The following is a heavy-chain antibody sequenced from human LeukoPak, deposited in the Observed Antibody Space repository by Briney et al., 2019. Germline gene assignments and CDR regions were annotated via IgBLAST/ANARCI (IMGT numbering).Heavy chain of an antibody. D-gene: IGHD4-11*01. CDR2: ISANGGNT. CDR3: AKERASRLPFDY. CDR1: GFIFSNYG. J-gene: IGHJ4*02. Sequence: GGSLRLSCAASGFIFSNYGMNWVRQAPGKGLEWVTAISANGGNTYYADSVKGRFTISRDNSKDTLSLQMNSLRAEDTAVYYCAKERASRLPFDYWGQGTLVTVSS. V-gene: IGHV3-23*01.